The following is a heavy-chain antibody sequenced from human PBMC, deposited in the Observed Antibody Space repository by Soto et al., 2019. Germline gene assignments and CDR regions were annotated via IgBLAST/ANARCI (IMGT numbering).Heavy chain of an antibody. CDR1: GFTFTSSA. CDR3: AADATAWQQMVPSDY. CDR2: IAVGSGYT. J-gene: IGHJ4*02. V-gene: IGHV1-58*01. Sequence: SVKVSCKASGFTFTSSAFQWVRQARGQRLEWIGWIAVGSGYTNYAQRFQDRVTLTRDRSTATTYMELSRLTSEDTAIYYWAADATAWQQMVPSDYWGQGTLVTVSS. D-gene: IGHD2-8*01.